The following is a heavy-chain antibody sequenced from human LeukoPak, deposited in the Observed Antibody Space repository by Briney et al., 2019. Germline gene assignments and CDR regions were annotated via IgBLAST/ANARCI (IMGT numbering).Heavy chain of an antibody. J-gene: IGHJ6*02. CDR1: GGSISSYY. CDR3: ARGGGYYDFWSGSDYYYGMDV. Sequence: SETLSLTCTVSGGSISSYYWSWIRQPPGKGLEWIGYIYYSGSTNYNPSLKSRVTISVDTSKNQFSLKLSSVTAADTAVYYCARGGGYYDFWSGSDYYYGMDVWGQGTTVTVSS. D-gene: IGHD3-3*01. V-gene: IGHV4-59*01. CDR2: IYYSGST.